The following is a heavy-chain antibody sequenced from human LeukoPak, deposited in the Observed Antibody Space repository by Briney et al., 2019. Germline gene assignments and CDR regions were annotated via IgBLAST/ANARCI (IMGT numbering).Heavy chain of an antibody. V-gene: IGHV4-59*01. CDR2: IYYSGST. CDR1: GGSITNYY. CDR3: ARGVPYGPSYEFFDY. Sequence: SETLSLTCTVSGGSITNYYCSWLRQPPEKVLECIGYIYYSGSTNYNPPLKSRVTISLHTSKNQFSLKLNSVTAADTAVYYCARGVPYGPSYEFFDYWGQGTLVTVSS. J-gene: IGHJ4*02. D-gene: IGHD3-10*01.